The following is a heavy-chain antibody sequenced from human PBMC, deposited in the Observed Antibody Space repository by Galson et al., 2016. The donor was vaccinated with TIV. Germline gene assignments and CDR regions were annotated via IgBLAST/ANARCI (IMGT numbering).Heavy chain of an antibody. J-gene: IGHJ4*02. D-gene: IGHD2-21*02. CDR3: ARLRSCGGDCYYFDY. CDR2: INWNGGST. CDR1: GFTFDAYD. Sequence: SLRLSCAASGFTFDAYDMNWVRQAPGKGLEWVSGINWNGGSTGYADSVKGRFTISRDNAKNSLYLQMNSLRAEDMALYHCARLRSCGGDCYYFDYWGQGTLVTVSS. V-gene: IGHV3-20*01.